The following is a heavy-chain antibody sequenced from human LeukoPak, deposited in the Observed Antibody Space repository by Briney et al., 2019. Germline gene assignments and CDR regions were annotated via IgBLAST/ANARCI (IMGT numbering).Heavy chain of an antibody. CDR3: ARQWLVSPLFDY. Sequence: PSETLSLTCAVYGGSFSGYYWSWIRQPPGKGLEWIGEINHSGSTNYNPSLKSRVTISVDTSKNQLSLKLTSVTAADTAVYYRARQWLVSPLFDYWGQGTLVTVSS. CDR1: GGSFSGYY. V-gene: IGHV4-34*01. J-gene: IGHJ4*02. D-gene: IGHD6-19*01. CDR2: INHSGST.